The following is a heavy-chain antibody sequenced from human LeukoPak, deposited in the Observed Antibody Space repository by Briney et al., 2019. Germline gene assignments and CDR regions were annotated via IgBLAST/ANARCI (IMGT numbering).Heavy chain of an antibody. Sequence: PGGSLRLSCAASGCTFSNYELNWVRQAPGKGLERVSYISHSGRTIYYADSVKGRFTISRDNAKSSLYLQMNSLRAEDTAVYFCARGVGSSWPGWFDPWGQGTLVTVSS. V-gene: IGHV3-48*03. CDR2: ISHSGRTI. J-gene: IGHJ5*02. CDR3: ARGVGSSWPGWFDP. CDR1: GCTFSNYE. D-gene: IGHD6-13*01.